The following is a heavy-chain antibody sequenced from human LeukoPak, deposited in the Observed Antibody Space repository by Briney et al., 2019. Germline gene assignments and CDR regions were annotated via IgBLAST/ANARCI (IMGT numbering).Heavy chain of an antibody. D-gene: IGHD6-13*01. CDR3: ARGSQQLLRL. J-gene: IGHJ4*02. CDR2: IYHSGST. Sequence: PSETLSLTCTVSGYSISSGYYWGWIRQPPGKGLEWIGSIYHSGSTYYNPSLKSRVTMSVDTSKNQFSLKLSSVTAADTAVYYCARGSQQLLRLWGQGTLVTVSS. V-gene: IGHV4-38-2*02. CDR1: GYSISSGYY.